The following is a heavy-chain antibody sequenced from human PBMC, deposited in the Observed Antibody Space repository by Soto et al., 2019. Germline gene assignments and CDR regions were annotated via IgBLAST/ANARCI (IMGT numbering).Heavy chain of an antibody. CDR1: GFTFSNAW. Sequence: PGGPLRLSCAASGFTFSNAWMSWVRQAPGKGQEWVGRIKSKTDGGTTDYAAPVKGRFTISRDDSKNTLYLQMNSLKTEDTAVYYCTTGDDSDWSRNSNAFDIWGQGTMVTVSS. J-gene: IGHJ3*02. CDR2: IKSKTDGGTT. CDR3: TTGDDSDWSRNSNAFDI. V-gene: IGHV3-15*01. D-gene: IGHD3-9*01.